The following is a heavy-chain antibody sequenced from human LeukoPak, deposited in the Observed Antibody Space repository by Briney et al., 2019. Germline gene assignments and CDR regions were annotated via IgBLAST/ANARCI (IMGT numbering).Heavy chain of an antibody. CDR1: GFTFSSYA. D-gene: IGHD3-3*01. CDR3: AYDFWSGYYGYNWFDP. J-gene: IGHJ5*02. V-gene: IGHV3-23*01. Sequence: GGSPRLSCAASGFTFSSYAMSWVRQAPGKGLEWVSAISGSGGSTYYADSVKGRFTISRDNSKNTLYLQMNSLRAEDTAVYYCAYDFWSGYYGYNWFDPWGQGTLVTVSS. CDR2: ISGSGGST.